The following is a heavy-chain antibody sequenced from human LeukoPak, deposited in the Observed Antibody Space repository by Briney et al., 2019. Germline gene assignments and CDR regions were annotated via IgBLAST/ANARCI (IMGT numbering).Heavy chain of an antibody. V-gene: IGHV4-39*07. J-gene: IGHJ4*02. Sequence: SETLSLTCTVSGGSISSSSYYWGWIRQPPGKGLEWIGSIYYSGSTYYNPSLKSRVTISVDTSKNQFSLKLSSVTAADTAVYYCAKGWDPEYYFDYWGQGTLVTVSS. CDR3: AKGWDPEYYFDY. CDR1: GGSISSSSYY. D-gene: IGHD1-26*01. CDR2: IYYSGST.